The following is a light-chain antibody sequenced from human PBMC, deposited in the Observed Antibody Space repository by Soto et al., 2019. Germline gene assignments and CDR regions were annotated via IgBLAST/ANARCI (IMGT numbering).Light chain of an antibody. CDR3: QQLNSYLPT. CDR1: QGISSY. Sequence: DIQLTQSPSFLSASVGDRVTITCRASQGISSYLAWYQQKPGKAPKLLICAASTLQSGVPSRFSGSGSGTEFTLTISSLQPEDFATYYCQQLNSYLPTFGQGTKVEIK. J-gene: IGKJ1*01. CDR2: AAS. V-gene: IGKV1-9*01.